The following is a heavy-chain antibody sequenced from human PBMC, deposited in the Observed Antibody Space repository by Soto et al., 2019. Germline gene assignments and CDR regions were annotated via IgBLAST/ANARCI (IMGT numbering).Heavy chain of an antibody. CDR1: GGSISSGGYY. J-gene: IGHJ3*02. CDR2: IYYSGST. V-gene: IGHV4-31*03. D-gene: IGHD3-22*01. Sequence: SETLSLTCTVSGGSISSGGYYWSWIRQHPGKGLEWIGYIYYSGSTYYSPSLKSRVTISVDTSKNQFSLKLSSVTAADTAVYYCARGVGGYYDSSGYYYTSAFDIWGQGTMVTVSS. CDR3: ARGVGGYYDSSGYYYTSAFDI.